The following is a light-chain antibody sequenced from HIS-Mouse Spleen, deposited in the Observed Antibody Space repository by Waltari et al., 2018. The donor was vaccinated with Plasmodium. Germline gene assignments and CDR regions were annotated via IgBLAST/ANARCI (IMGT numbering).Light chain of an antibody. V-gene: IGLV3-10*01. CDR2: EDS. CDR1: ALPKKY. CDR3: YSTDSSGNHRV. Sequence: SYELTQPPSVSVSPGQTARITCSGDALPKKYAYWYQQKSGQAPVLVIYEDSKRPAGIPERFSGSSSGTMATFTIRGAQVEDEADYYCYSTDSSGNHRVFGGGTKLTVL. J-gene: IGLJ3*02.